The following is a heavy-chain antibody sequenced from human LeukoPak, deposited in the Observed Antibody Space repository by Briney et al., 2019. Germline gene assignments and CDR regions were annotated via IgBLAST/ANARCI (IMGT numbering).Heavy chain of an antibody. D-gene: IGHD3-3*01. V-gene: IGHV5-51*01. Sequence: PGESLKISCKGSGYSFTSYWIGWVRQMPGKGLEWMGIIYPGDSDTRYSPSFQGQVTISADKSISTAYLQWSSLKASDTAMYYCARLKGGRGLRFLEWFGFDYWGQGTLVTVSS. CDR2: IYPGDSDT. CDR1: GYSFTSYW. CDR3: ARLKGGRGLRFLEWFGFDY. J-gene: IGHJ4*02.